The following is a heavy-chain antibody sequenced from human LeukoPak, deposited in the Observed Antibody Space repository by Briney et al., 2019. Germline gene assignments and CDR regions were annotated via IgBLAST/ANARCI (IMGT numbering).Heavy chain of an antibody. Sequence: GGSLRLSCAASGFPFSSYGMHWVRQAPGKGLEWVAVISYDGSNKYYADSVKGRFTISRDNSKNTLYLQMNSLRAEDTAVYYCAKDYYYGSGSDLRGEAAADYWGQGTLVTVSS. CDR3: AKDYYYGSGSDLRGEAAADY. J-gene: IGHJ4*02. CDR2: ISYDGSNK. D-gene: IGHD3-10*01. V-gene: IGHV3-30*18. CDR1: GFPFSSYG.